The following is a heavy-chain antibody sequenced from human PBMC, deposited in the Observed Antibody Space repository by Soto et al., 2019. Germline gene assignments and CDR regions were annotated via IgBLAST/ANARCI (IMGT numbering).Heavy chain of an antibody. CDR1: GFTFTNYW. V-gene: IGHV3-74*01. CDR3: KTVFEY. CDR2: IDGVGTGT. J-gene: IGHJ4*02. Sequence: GWSLRLSCAASGFTFTNYWMHWVRQVPGKGLVWVSRIDGVGTGTSYSDSVRGRFTISRDNAENTLYLQMNSLRAEDTAVYYCKTVFEYWGQGT.